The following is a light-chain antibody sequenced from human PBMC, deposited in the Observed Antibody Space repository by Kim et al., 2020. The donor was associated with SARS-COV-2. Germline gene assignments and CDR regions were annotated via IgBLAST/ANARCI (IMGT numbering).Light chain of an antibody. CDR3: QHYNSYRWT. J-gene: IGKJ1*01. V-gene: IGKV1-5*01. Sequence: DIQMTQSPSTLSASVGDRVTITCRASQSLSSWLAWYQQKPGKAPKLLIYDVSSLESGVPSRFGGSGSGTEFTLTITSLQPDDFATYFCQHYNSYRWTFGQGTKVDIK. CDR2: DVS. CDR1: QSLSSW.